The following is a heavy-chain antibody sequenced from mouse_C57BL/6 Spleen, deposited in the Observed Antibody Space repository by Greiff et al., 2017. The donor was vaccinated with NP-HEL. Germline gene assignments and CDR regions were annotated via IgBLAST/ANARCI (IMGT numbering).Heavy chain of an antibody. Sequence: VQLHQSGAELVRPGASVTLSCKASGYTFTDYEMHWVKQTPVHGLEWIGAIDPETGGTAYNQKFKGKAILTADKSSSTAYMELRSLTSEDSAVYYCTRGGYYVDYAMDYWGQGTSVTVSS. V-gene: IGHV1-15*01. CDR1: GYTFTDYE. J-gene: IGHJ4*01. CDR3: TRGGYYVDYAMDY. CDR2: IDPETGGT. D-gene: IGHD2-3*01.